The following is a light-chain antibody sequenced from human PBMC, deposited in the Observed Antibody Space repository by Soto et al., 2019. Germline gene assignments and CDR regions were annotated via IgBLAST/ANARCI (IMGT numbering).Light chain of an antibody. CDR2: WTN. CDR3: AAWDDSLSGRV. Sequence: QSVLTQPRSASGSPGQRVTISGSGSRSNIGSNYVYWYQQLPGTAHKLLIYWTNQRPSGLPDRFSGSKSGTSASLAIRGLRSEDEAEYYCAAWDDSLSGRVFGGGTQLTVL. CDR1: RSNIGSNY. J-gene: IGLJ2*01. V-gene: IGLV1-47*01.